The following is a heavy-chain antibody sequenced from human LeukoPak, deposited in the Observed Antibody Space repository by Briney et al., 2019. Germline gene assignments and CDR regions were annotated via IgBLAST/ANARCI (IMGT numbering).Heavy chain of an antibody. CDR2: IIPILGIA. CDR3: ARDAEYCSGGSCYVDY. V-gene: IGHV1-69*04. J-gene: IGHJ4*02. D-gene: IGHD2-15*01. CDR1: GGTFSSYA. Sequence: GASVKVSCKASGGTFSSYAISWVRQAPGQGLEWMGRIIPILGIANYAQKFQGRVTITADKSTSTAYMELSSLRSEDTAVYYCARDAEYCSGGSCYVDYWGQGTLVTVSS.